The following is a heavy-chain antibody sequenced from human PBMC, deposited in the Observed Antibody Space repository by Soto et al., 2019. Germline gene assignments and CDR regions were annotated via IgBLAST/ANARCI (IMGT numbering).Heavy chain of an antibody. J-gene: IGHJ4*02. V-gene: IGHV3-23*01. D-gene: IGHD4-17*01. CDR2: ISGSGGST. CDR1: GFTFSSYA. CDR3: AKWHPPPLNIRYGDYPTEFDY. Sequence: GGSLRLSCAASGFTFSSYAMSWVRQAPGKGLEWVSAISGSGGSTYYAYSVKGRFNISRDNSKNTLYLQMNSLKAEETAVYYCAKWHPPPLNIRYGDYPTEFDYWGQGTLVTVSS.